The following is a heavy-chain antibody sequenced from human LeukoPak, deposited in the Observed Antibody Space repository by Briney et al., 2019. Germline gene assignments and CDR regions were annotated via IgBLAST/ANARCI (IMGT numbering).Heavy chain of an antibody. J-gene: IGHJ4*02. D-gene: IGHD5-18*01. Sequence: GGSLRLSCAASGFTFDDYAMHWVRQAPGKGLEWVSGISWNSGSIDSADSVKGRFTISRDNARNSLYLQMNSLRDEDTALYYCAKGVRGYSYAIDYWGQGTLVTVSS. CDR2: ISWNSGSI. CDR1: GFTFDDYA. V-gene: IGHV3-9*01. CDR3: AKGVRGYSYAIDY.